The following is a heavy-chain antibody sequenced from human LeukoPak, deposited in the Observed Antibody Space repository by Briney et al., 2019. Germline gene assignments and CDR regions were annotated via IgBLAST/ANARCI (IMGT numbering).Heavy chain of an antibody. CDR2: ISGSGGST. D-gene: IGHD3-22*01. CDR3: AKDPYYYDSSGYFRY. Sequence: PGGSLRLPCAASGFTFSSYAMSWVRQAPGKGLEWVSTISGSGGSTYYADSVKARFTISRDNSKNTLYLQMNSLRAEDTAVYYCAKDPYYYDSSGYFRYWGQGTLVTVSS. CDR1: GFTFSSYA. J-gene: IGHJ4*02. V-gene: IGHV3-23*01.